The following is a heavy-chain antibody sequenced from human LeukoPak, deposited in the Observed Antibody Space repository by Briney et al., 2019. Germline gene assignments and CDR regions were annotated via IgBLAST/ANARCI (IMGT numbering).Heavy chain of an antibody. Sequence: PGGSLRLSCAASGFTFSSYWVHWVRQAPGKGLVWVSRIDTDGSFTSYADSVRGRFTVSRDNAKNTLYLQMSSLRAEDTAVYYCIRGTVGAPGNDYWGQGTLVTVSS. V-gene: IGHV3-74*01. D-gene: IGHD1-26*01. CDR1: GFTFSSYW. CDR3: IRGTVGAPGNDY. J-gene: IGHJ4*02. CDR2: IDTDGSFT.